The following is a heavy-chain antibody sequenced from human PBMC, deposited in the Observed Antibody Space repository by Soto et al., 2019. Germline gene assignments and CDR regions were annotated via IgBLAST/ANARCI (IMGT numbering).Heavy chain of an antibody. V-gene: IGHV4-30-2*01. D-gene: IGHD3-10*01. J-gene: IGHJ5*02. Sequence: SDTLSLTCAVYGGYISSGCYSLSWLRQPPGKGLEWIGYIYHSGSTYYNPSLKSRVTISVDRSKNQFSLKLSSVTAADTAVYYCARGMVRGVSGWFDPWGQGTLVTVSS. CDR1: GGYISSGCYS. CDR2: IYHSGST. CDR3: ARGMVRGVSGWFDP.